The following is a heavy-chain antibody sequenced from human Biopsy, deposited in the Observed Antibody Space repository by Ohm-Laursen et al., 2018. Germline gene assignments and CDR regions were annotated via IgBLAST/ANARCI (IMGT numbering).Heavy chain of an antibody. Sequence: SLRLSCSASGFDFSDYSMSWVRQAPGKGLEWVSSVTTTSSYIYYADSVKGRFTISRDNAKNSLYLQMNSLRAEDTAVYYCARDCDVAAFDDWGQGTLITVSS. CDR2: VTTTSSYI. J-gene: IGHJ4*02. D-gene: IGHD6-19*01. V-gene: IGHV3-21*01. CDR3: ARDCDVAAFDD. CDR1: GFDFSDYS.